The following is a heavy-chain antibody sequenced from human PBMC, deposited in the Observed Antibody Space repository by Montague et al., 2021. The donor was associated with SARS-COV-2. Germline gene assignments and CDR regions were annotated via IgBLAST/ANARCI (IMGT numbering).Heavy chain of an antibody. CDR1: GFTFSSYW. CDR3: ARGPRITMIVVVITDIWFDP. CDR2: INHSGST. J-gene: IGHJ5*02. Sequence: LRLSCAASGFTFSSYWMHWVRQPPGKGLEWIGEINHSGSTNYNPSLKSRVTISVDTSKNQFSLKLSSVTAADTAVYYCARGPRITMIVVVITDIWFDPWGQGTLVTVSS. V-gene: IGHV4-34*01. D-gene: IGHD3-22*01.